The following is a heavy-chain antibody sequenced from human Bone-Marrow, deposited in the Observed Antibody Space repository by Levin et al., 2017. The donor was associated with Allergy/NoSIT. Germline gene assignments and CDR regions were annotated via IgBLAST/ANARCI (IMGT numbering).Heavy chain of an antibody. J-gene: IGHJ4*02. V-gene: IGHV3-49*04. CDR3: TGTDTALLPPNRYYFLY. D-gene: IGHD5-18*01. CDR2: IRTKSYGETP. CDR1: GFSFGDYA. Sequence: GGSLRLSCTTSGFSFGDYAMNWVRQAPGKGLEWVGFIRTKSYGETPEYAASVKGRFSISRDDSKSIAYLQMNNLEPEDTAVYYCTGTDTALLPPNRYYFLYWGQGTLVTVSS.